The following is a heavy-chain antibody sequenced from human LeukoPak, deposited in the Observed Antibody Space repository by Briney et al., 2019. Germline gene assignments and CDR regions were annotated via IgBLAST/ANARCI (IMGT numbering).Heavy chain of an antibody. CDR3: ARGLGVTTRLFYYYYYMDV. V-gene: IGHV4-61*02. CDR1: GDSISSGDYH. Sequence: PSQTLSLTCTVSGDSISSGDYHWSWIRQPAGKGLEWIGRISSSGSTNYNPSLKSRVTISVDTSKNQFSLKLSSVTAADTAVYYCARGLGVTTRLFYYYYYMDVWGKGTTVTVSS. CDR2: ISSSGST. D-gene: IGHD3-22*01. J-gene: IGHJ6*03.